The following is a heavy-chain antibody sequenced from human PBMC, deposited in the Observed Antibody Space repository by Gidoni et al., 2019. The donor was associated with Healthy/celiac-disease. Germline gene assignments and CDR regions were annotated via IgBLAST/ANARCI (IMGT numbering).Heavy chain of an antibody. Sequence: EVQLVESGVGLVQPGGSLRLSCAASVFTFSSYWLSWVRQAPGKGLEGGANIKQDGSEKYYVDAVKGRFTISRDNAKNSLYLQMNSLRAEETAVYYCARDNYYDSNPGLDYWGQGTLVTVSS. CDR2: IKQDGSEK. CDR1: VFTFSSYW. CDR3: ARDNYYDSNPGLDY. V-gene: IGHV3-7*01. J-gene: IGHJ4*02. D-gene: IGHD3-22*01.